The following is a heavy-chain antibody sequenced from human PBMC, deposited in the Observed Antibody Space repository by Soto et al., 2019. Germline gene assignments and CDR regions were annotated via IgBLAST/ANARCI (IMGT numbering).Heavy chain of an antibody. CDR1: GFTFSNYW. J-gene: IGHJ4*02. Sequence: GGSPRLSCAASGFTFSNYWMSWVRQAPGKGLEWVANIKQDGSEEYYVDSVKGRFTISRDNAKNSLYLQMNSLRAEDTAVYYCARKSYADYWGQGTLVTVSS. CDR2: IKQDGSEE. V-gene: IGHV3-7*01. D-gene: IGHD1-26*01. CDR3: ARKSYADY.